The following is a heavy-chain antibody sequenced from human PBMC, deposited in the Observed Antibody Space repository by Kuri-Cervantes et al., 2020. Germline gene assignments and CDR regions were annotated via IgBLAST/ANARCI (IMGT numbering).Heavy chain of an antibody. V-gene: IGHV3-9*01. CDR3: ARDLYGSGTETH. D-gene: IGHD3-10*01. CDR1: GFTFDDYA. CDR2: ISWNSGSI. J-gene: IGHJ4*02. Sequence: GGSLRLSCAASGFTFDDYAMHWVRQAPGKGLEWVSGISWNSGSIGYADSVKGRFTISRDNSKNTLYLQMNSLRAEDTAVYYCARDLYGSGTETHWGQGTLVTVSS.